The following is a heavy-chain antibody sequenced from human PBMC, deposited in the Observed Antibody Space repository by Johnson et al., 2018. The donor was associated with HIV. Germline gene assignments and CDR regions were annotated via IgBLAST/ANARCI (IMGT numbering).Heavy chain of an antibody. Sequence: QVQLVESGGAVVQPGRSLRLSCAASGFTFSTYTMHWVRQAPGKGLEWVAVISFDENNKVYADSVKGRFTISRDNSKNTLFLHMNSLRTEDTAIYYCARVGVSGYDLAAFDIWGRGTMVTVSS. CDR3: ARVGVSGYDLAAFDI. V-gene: IGHV3-30-3*01. CDR2: ISFDENNK. D-gene: IGHD5-12*01. J-gene: IGHJ3*02. CDR1: GFTFSTYT.